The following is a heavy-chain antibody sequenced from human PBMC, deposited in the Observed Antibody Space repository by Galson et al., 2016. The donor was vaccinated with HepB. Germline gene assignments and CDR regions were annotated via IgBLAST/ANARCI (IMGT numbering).Heavy chain of an antibody. V-gene: IGHV4-39*01. CDR1: GASISSSSYY. CDR2: VDNSGGT. CDR3: ARYDHGGVDV. Sequence: SETLSLTCAVSGASISSSSYYWGWIRQPPGKGLEWIGSVDNSGGTYYSASLKSRLTISVDASQKQFSLKLNSVTATDTAVYYCARYDHGGVDVWGQGTTVTVSS. J-gene: IGHJ6*02. D-gene: IGHD4-17*01.